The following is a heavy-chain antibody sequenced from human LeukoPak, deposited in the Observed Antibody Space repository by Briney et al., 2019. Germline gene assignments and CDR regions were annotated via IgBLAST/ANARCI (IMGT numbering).Heavy chain of an antibody. J-gene: IGHJ3*02. CDR2: IYYSGST. Sequence: SETLSLTCTVSGGSISSSSYYWGWIRQPPGKGLEWIGYIYYSGSTNYNPSLKSRVTISVDTSKNQFSLKLSSVTAADTAVYYCARDAAFDIWGQGTMVTVSS. CDR1: GGSISSSSYY. CDR3: ARDAAFDI. V-gene: IGHV4-61*01.